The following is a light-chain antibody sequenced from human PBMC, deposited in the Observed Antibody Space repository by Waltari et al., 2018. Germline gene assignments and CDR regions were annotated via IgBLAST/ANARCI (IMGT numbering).Light chain of an antibody. J-gene: IGLJ2*01. CDR2: GQS. Sequence: SSELTQDPTVSVALGQTVKHQCQGDSRRRYYPSWYQQRPGQAPPLVFYGQSSRPSGIPDRFSGSISGNTASLTITGAQAEDVADYYCRSRDSSSTRFFGGGTRLTV. CDR3: RSRDSSSTRF. V-gene: IGLV3-19*01. CDR1: SRRRYY.